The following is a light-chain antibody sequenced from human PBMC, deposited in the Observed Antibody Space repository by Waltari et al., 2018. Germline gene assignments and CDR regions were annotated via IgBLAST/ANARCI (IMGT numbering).Light chain of an antibody. CDR1: QSISSY. J-gene: IGKJ1*01. CDR2: AAS. CDR3: QQSYSTPRT. Sequence: DIQITQFPSSLSASVADRVTITCRASQSISSYFNWYQQKPGKARKLLIYAASSWQSGVPSRFSGSESGTDFTLTISSLQPEDFATYYCQQSYSTPRTCGQGTKVEIK. V-gene: IGKV1-39*01.